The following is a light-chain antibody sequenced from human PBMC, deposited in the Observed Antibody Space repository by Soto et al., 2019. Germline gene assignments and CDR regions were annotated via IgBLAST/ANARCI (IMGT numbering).Light chain of an antibody. J-gene: IGKJ1*01. Sequence: EIVLTQSPGTLSLSPGERATLSCRASQSVSGTYLAWYQQKPGQAPRLLFFGASTRATGTTDRVSGGGSGTDFTLTINRLEPEDFAVYYCHQYDRSPWTFGQGPKVEIK. CDR2: GAS. V-gene: IGKV3-20*01. CDR1: QSVSGTY. CDR3: HQYDRSPWT.